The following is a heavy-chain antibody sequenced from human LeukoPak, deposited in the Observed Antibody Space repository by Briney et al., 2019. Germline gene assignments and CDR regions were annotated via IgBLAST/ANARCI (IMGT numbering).Heavy chain of an antibody. J-gene: IGHJ3*02. Sequence: SETLSLTCTVSGGSISSYYWSWIRQPPGKGLEWIGYIYYSGSTNYNPSLKSRVTISVDTSKDQFSLKLGSVTAADTAVYYCARALTWDGAFDIWGQGTMVTVSS. CDR2: IYYSGST. CDR1: GGSISSYY. V-gene: IGHV4-59*01. D-gene: IGHD1-26*01. CDR3: ARALTWDGAFDI.